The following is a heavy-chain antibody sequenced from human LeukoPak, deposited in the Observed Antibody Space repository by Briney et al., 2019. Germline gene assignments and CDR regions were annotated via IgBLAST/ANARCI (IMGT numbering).Heavy chain of an antibody. J-gene: IGHJ4*02. CDR2: ISSGGLTI. CDR1: GFTFSTYT. CDR3: ARDFDYGDYIDF. D-gene: IGHD4/OR15-4a*01. Sequence: GGSLRLSCVASGFTFSTYTFNWVRQAPGKDLEWLSYISSGGLTIFYADSVKGRFTISRDNTKNSIYVDMTNLKAEDTAVYYCARDFDYGDYIDFWGQGTLVAVSS. V-gene: IGHV3-48*04.